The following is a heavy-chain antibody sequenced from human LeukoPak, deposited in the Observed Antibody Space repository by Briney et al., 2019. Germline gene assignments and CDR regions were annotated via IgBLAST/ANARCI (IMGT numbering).Heavy chain of an antibody. CDR2: ISSSSSYI. CDR3: ARVRYDYYGMDV. CDR1: GFTFSSYN. J-gene: IGHJ6*02. Sequence: GGSLILTCAASGFTFSSYNMNWFRQAPGKWLEWISSISSSSSYIYYAESVKGQFTISRDNAKNKLYLQMNSLRAEDTAVYYCARVRYDYYGMDVWGQGTTVTVSS. V-gene: IGHV3-21*01. D-gene: IGHD4-17*01.